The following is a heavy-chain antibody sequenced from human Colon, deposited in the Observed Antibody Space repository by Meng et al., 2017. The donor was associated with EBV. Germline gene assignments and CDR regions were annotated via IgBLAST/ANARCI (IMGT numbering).Heavy chain of an antibody. Sequence: QVPLEASVPGLVEPSGTLSLTCAVSGASISSNNWWSWVRQPPGKGLEWIGEIYHGGNTNYNPSLKSRVTISVDRSNDQFSLSLSSVTAADTAVYYCARGNAYNAPSFDYWGQGTLVTVSS. CDR2: IYHGGNT. V-gene: IGHV4-4*02. J-gene: IGHJ4*02. D-gene: IGHD5-24*01. CDR1: GASISSNNW. CDR3: ARGNAYNAPSFDY.